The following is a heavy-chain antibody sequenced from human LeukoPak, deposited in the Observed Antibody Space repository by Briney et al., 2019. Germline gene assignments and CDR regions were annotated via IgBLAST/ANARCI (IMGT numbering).Heavy chain of an antibody. D-gene: IGHD2-2*01. V-gene: IGHV1-69*13. CDR1: GCTFSIYA. CDR3: ARVVNQLLWGGPCDY. CDR2: IIPIFGTA. Sequence: SVTVSCKASGCTFSIYAISWVRQAPGQGLEWVGGIIPIFGTANYAQKFQGRVTITADESTSTAYMELSSLRSEDTAVYYCARVVNQLLWGGPCDYWGQGTLVTVSS. J-gene: IGHJ4*02.